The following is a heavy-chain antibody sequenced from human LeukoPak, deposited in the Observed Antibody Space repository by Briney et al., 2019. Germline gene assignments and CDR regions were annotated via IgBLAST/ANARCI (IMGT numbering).Heavy chain of an antibody. D-gene: IGHD3-22*01. CDR2: IYYSGST. V-gene: IGHV4-59*01. CDR3: ARGRNYDSSGSDRGFDY. Sequence: SETLSLTCTVSGGSISIYYWSWVRQPPGKGLEWIGYIYYSGSTNYNPSLKSRVTISVDTSKNQFSLKLSSVTAADTAVYYCARGRNYDSSGSDRGFDYWGQGTLVTVSS. J-gene: IGHJ4*02. CDR1: GGSISIYY.